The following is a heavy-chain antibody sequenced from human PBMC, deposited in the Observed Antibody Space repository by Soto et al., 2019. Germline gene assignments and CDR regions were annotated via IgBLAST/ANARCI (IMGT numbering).Heavy chain of an antibody. Sequence: SETLSLTCAVSGGSISSGGYSWSWIRQPPGKGLEWIGYIYHSGSTYYNPSLKSRVTISVDTSKNQFSLKLNSVTAADTAVYYCARDSTSWFPYYGIDVWGQGTTVTVSS. J-gene: IGHJ6*02. D-gene: IGHD6-13*01. CDR3: ARDSTSWFPYYGIDV. V-gene: IGHV4-30-2*01. CDR2: IYHSGST. CDR1: GGSISSGGYS.